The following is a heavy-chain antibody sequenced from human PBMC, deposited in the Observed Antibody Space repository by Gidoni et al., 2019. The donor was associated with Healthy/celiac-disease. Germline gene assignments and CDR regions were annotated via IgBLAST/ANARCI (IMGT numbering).Heavy chain of an antibody. J-gene: IGHJ4*02. CDR1: GGSISSGGYY. V-gene: IGHV4-31*03. D-gene: IGHD4-17*01. Sequence: QVQLQESGPGLVKPSQTLSLTCTVSGGSISSGGYYWSWIRQHPGKGLEWIGYIYYSGSTYYNPSLKSRVTISVDTSKNQFSLKLSSVTAADTAVYYCARGAPYGDYDTAYFDYWGQGTLVTVSS. CDR3: ARGAPYGDYDTAYFDY. CDR2: IYYSGST.